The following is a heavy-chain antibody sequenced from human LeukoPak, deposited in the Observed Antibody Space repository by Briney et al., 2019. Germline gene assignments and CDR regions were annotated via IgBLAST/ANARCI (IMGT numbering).Heavy chain of an antibody. CDR3: ARRVGAIQE. Sequence: KTSETLSLTCAVYGGSFSGYYWSWIRQPPGKGLEWIGSIYYSGSTYYNPSLKSRVTISVDTSKNQFSLKLSSVTAADTAVYYCARRVGAIQEWGQGTLVTVSS. CDR2: IYYSGST. J-gene: IGHJ4*02. D-gene: IGHD1-26*01. CDR1: GGSFSGYY. V-gene: IGHV4-34*01.